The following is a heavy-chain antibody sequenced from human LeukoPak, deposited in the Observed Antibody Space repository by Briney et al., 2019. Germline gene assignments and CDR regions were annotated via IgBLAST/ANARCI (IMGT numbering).Heavy chain of an antibody. V-gene: IGHV5-51*01. CDR1: GYSFTNYW. Sequence: GESLKISCKDSGYSFTNYWIGWVRQMPGTGLEWMGIIYPGDSDTRYRPSFQGQVTISADKSINTAYLQWSSLKASDTAMYYCARPLAYCGGNCYRTFDIWGQGTMVTVSS. CDR2: IYPGDSDT. J-gene: IGHJ3*02. CDR3: ARPLAYCGGNCYRTFDI. D-gene: IGHD2-21*01.